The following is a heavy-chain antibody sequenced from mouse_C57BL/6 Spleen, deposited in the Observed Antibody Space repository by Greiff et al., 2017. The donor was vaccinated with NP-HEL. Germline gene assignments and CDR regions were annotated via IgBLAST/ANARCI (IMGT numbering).Heavy chain of an antibody. D-gene: IGHD2-5*01. CDR3: AREHYSNYGAMDY. J-gene: IGHJ4*01. Sequence: EVKLMESGPGLVKPSQSLSLTCSVTGYSITSGYYWNWIRQFPGNKLEWMGYISYDGSNNYNPSLKNRISITRDTSKNQFFLKLNSVTTEDTATYYCAREHYSNYGAMDYWGQGTSVTVSS. CDR2: ISYDGSN. V-gene: IGHV3-6*01. CDR1: GYSITSGYY.